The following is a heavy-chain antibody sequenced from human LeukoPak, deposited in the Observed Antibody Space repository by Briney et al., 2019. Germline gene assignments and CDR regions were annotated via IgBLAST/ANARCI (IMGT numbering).Heavy chain of an antibody. CDR1: GFTFSSYS. D-gene: IGHD2-21*02. V-gene: IGHV3-21*01. CDR2: ISSSSSYI. CDR3: ARSTVVTAILLSYGMDV. J-gene: IGHJ6*02. Sequence: GGSLRLSCAASGFTFSSYSMNWVRQAPGKGLEWVSSISSSSSYIYYADSVKGRFTISRDNAKNSLYLQMNSLRAEDMAVYYCARSTVVTAILLSYGMDVWGQGTTVTVSS.